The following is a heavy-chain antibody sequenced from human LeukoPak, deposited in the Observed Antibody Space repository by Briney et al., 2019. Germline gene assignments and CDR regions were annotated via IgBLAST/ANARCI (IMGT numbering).Heavy chain of an antibody. Sequence: GGTLTLSCAASGFTFSSYGMSWVRQAPGKGLEWVSAISGSGGSTYYADSVKGRFTISRDNSKNTLYLQMNSLRAEDTAVYYCAKVGVSRHSQLRDFDWLPGHFDYWGQGTLVTVSS. CDR2: ISGSGGST. V-gene: IGHV3-23*01. CDR1: GFTFSSYG. D-gene: IGHD3-9*01. CDR3: AKVGVSRHSQLRDFDWLPGHFDY. J-gene: IGHJ4*02.